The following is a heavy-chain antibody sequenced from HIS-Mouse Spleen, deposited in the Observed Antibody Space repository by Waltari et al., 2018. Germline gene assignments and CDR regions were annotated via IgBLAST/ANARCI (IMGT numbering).Heavy chain of an antibody. V-gene: IGHV3-7*01. J-gene: IGHJ2*01. CDR2: IKQDGSKK. CDR1: GFTFSSDG. CDR3: ARDRYWYFDL. Sequence: VQLVESGGGLVQPGGSLRLSCAASGFTFSSDGMSGGGPVPGKGLEWVANIKQDGSKKYYVDSVKGRVTISRDNAKNSLYLQMNSLRAEDTAVYYCARDRYWYFDLWGRGTLVTVSS.